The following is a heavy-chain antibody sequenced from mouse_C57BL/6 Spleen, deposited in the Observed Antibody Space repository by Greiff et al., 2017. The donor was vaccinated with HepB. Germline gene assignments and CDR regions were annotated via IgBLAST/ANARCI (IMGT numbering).Heavy chain of an antibody. V-gene: IGHV1-81*01. CDR2: IYPRSGNT. Sequence: VQLQQSGAELARPGASVKLSCKASGYTFTSYGISWVKQRTGQGLEWIGEIYPRSGNTYYNEKFKGKATLTADKSSSTAYMELRSLTSEDSAVYFCARSGHSNGYYFFAYWGQGTLVTVSA. CDR1: GYTFTSYG. D-gene: IGHD2-3*01. J-gene: IGHJ3*01. CDR3: ARSGHSNGYYFFAY.